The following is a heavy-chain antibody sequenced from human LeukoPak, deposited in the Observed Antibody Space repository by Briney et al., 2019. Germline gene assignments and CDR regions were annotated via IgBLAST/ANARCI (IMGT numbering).Heavy chain of an antibody. CDR3: TTTTGMTTVTY. CDR2: IKSKTDGGTT. D-gene: IGHD4-17*01. Sequence: GGSLRLSCAASGFTFSNAWMSWVRQAPGKGLEWVGRIKSKTDGGTTDYAAPVKGRFTISRDDSKSTLYLQMNSLKTEDTAVYYCTTTTGMTTVTYWGQGTLVTVSS. CDR1: GFTFSNAW. V-gene: IGHV3-15*01. J-gene: IGHJ4*02.